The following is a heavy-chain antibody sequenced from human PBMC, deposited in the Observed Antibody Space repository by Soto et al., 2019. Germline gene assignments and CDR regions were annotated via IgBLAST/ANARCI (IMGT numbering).Heavy chain of an antibody. CDR2: IKSQGDGGTR. J-gene: IGHJ6*02. Sequence: ELQLVESGGGLVKPGGSLRLSCAASGFSFRNAWMSWVRQAPGKGLEWVGHIKSQGDGGTRDYAAPVKGRFTISRDASNNTLFLQMNSLKNEDTAVYFCTTDLQAYCDGTTCYAGNYYYDDMDVWGQGTTVTVSS. CDR1: GFSFRNAW. D-gene: IGHD2-2*01. V-gene: IGHV3-15*01. CDR3: TTDLQAYCDGTTCYAGNYYYDDMDV.